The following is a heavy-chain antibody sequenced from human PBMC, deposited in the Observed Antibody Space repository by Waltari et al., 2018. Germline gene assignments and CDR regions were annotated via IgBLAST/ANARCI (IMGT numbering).Heavy chain of an antibody. CDR1: GDFLSDAH. J-gene: IGHJ4*02. Sequence: HVQLQESGPGLVKPSETLSLTCTASGDFLSDAHWTWIRQAPGKGLEWIAYLRNTGGTKCTPSLQSRVTISADTSKKQFSLRLTSVTAADTAVYYCARLPTKYYDSIGWGFFDQWGQGILVTVSP. CDR3: ARLPTKYYDSIGWGFFDQ. CDR2: LRNTGGT. V-gene: IGHV4-59*08. D-gene: IGHD3-22*01.